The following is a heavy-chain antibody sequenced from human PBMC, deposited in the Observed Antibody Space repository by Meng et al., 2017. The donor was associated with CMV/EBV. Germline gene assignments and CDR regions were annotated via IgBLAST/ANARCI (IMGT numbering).Heavy chain of an antibody. CDR2: INHSGST. Sequence: YGGSFSGYYWSWIRQPPGKGLERIGEINHSGSTNYNPSLKSRVTISVDTSKNQFSLKLSSVTAADTAVYYCATRLVPATEYNWFDPWGQGTLVTVSS. CDR3: ATRLVPATEYNWFDP. CDR1: GGSFSGYY. V-gene: IGHV4-34*01. D-gene: IGHD2-2*01. J-gene: IGHJ5*02.